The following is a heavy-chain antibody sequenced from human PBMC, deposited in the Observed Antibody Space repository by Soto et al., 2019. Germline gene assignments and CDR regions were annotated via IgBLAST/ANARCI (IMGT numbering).Heavy chain of an antibody. CDR1: GFTFSSYA. CDR3: AKDTRYADYVRWFDS. CDR2: ITASGGRT. D-gene: IGHD4-17*01. J-gene: IGHJ5*01. V-gene: IGHV3-23*01. Sequence: GGSLRLSCTASGFTFSSYAMTWVRQAPGRGLEGVSGITASGGRTFYADSVKGRFTISRDNCRSTLYLQMNRLRADHTAVYYCAKDTRYADYVRWFDSWGQGTLVTVSS.